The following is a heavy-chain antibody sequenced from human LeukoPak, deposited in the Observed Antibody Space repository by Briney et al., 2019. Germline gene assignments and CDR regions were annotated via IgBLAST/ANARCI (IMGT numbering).Heavy chain of an antibody. D-gene: IGHD3-22*01. CDR3: ARGISYYHDSSGYWDYFDY. Sequence: ASVKVSCKASGYTFTGYSMHWVRQAPGQGLEWMGWINPNSGVTNYAQKFQGRVTMTRDTFISTAYMELSRLRSDDTAVYYCARGISYYHDSSGYWDYFDYWGQGTLVTVSS. V-gene: IGHV1-2*02. CDR1: GYTFTGYS. CDR2: INPNSGVT. J-gene: IGHJ4*02.